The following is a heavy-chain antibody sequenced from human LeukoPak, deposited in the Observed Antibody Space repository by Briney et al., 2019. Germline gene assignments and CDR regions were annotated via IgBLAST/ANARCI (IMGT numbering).Heavy chain of an antibody. V-gene: IGHV1-2*02. J-gene: IGHJ4*01. Sequence: ASVKVSCKASGYTFAGYYMHWVRQAPGQGLEWMGWINPNSGGTNYAQKFQGRVTMTRDTSISTAYMELSRLRSDDTAVYYCAREGVYGSGSYIDYWGHGTLVTVSS. CDR3: AREGVYGSGSYIDY. CDR1: GYTFAGYY. D-gene: IGHD3-10*01. CDR2: INPNSGGT.